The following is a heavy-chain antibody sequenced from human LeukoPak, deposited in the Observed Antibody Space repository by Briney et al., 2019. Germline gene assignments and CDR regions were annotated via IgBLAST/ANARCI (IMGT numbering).Heavy chain of an antibody. CDR2: ISNTGSDT. J-gene: IGHJ6*02. CDR1: GFSFSNYA. V-gene: IGHV3-23*01. D-gene: IGHD3-10*01. Sequence: GGSLRLSCAASGFSFSNYAMSWVRQAPGQGLERVSTISNTGSDTYYSDSVKGRFTISTDNSENTLYLQMNNLRAEDTAIDYCAKVPYSDYGSGRPPFMDVWGQGTTVAVSS. CDR3: AKVPYSDYGSGRPPFMDV.